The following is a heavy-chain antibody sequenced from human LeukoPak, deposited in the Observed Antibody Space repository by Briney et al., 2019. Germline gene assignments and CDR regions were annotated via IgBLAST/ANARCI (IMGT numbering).Heavy chain of an antibody. Sequence: GGSLRLSCAASGFTFSSYSMNWVRQAPGKGLEWVSSISSSSSYIYYADSVKGRFTISRDNAKNSLYLQMNSLRAEDTAVYYCARLPHRELLASVEGFDYWGQGTLVTVSS. CDR3: ARLPHRELLASVEGFDY. CDR2: ISSSSSYI. D-gene: IGHD1-26*01. V-gene: IGHV3-21*01. J-gene: IGHJ4*02. CDR1: GFTFSSYS.